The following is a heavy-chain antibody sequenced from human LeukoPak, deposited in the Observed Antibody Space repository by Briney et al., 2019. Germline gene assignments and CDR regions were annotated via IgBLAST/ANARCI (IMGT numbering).Heavy chain of an antibody. Sequence: GGSLRLSCAASGFTLSNYWMHWVRQAPGKGLVWVSRVGSDERSTSYADSVKFRFTISRYNAKRTLYLQMNSLRAEDTALYYCATSARTYIGSSLDYWGQGTLVTVSS. CDR1: GFTLSNYW. V-gene: IGHV3-74*01. CDR3: ATSARTYIGSSLDY. CDR2: VGSDERST. J-gene: IGHJ4*02. D-gene: IGHD2-15*01.